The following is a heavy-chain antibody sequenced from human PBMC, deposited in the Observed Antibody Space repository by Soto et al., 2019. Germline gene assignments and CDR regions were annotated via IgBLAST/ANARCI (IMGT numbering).Heavy chain of an antibody. CDR2: ISYDGSNK. J-gene: IGHJ6*02. CDR3: AREMEELYYYYGMDV. CDR1: GFTFSSYA. Sequence: PGGSLRLSCAASGFTFSSYAMHWVRQAPGKGLEWVAVISYDGSNKYYADSVKGRFTVSRDNSKNTLYLQMNSLRAEDTAVYYCAREMEELYYYYGMDVWGQGTTVTVSS. V-gene: IGHV3-30-3*01. D-gene: IGHD1-1*01.